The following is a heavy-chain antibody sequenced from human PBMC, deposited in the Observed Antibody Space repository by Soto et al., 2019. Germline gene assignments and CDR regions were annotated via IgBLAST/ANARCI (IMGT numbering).Heavy chain of an antibody. J-gene: IGHJ4*02. V-gene: IGHV3-30*18. D-gene: IGHD6-25*01. Sequence: PGGSLRLSCAASGFTFSTYAMHWVRQAPCKGLEWVAVMSYDGSNKYYADSVKGRFTISRDNSKNTLYLQMNSLRVDDTAVYYCAKVHSSALSQHFDYWTQGPRVTV. CDR1: GFTFSTYA. CDR2: MSYDGSNK. CDR3: AKVHSSALSQHFDY.